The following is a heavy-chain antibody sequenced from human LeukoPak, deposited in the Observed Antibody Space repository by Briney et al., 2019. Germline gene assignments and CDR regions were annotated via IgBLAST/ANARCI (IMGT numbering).Heavy chain of an antibody. CDR3: AKGSSSTWYRGVDY. V-gene: IGHV3-23*01. D-gene: IGHD6-13*01. J-gene: IGHJ4*02. CDR2: ISGSGGST. Sequence: PGGSLRLSCAVSGFTFSSYAMSWVRQAPGKGLEWVSAISGSGGSTYYADSVKGRFTISRDNSKNTLYLQMNSLRAEDTAVYYCAKGSSSTWYRGVDYWGQGTLVTVSS. CDR1: GFTFSSYA.